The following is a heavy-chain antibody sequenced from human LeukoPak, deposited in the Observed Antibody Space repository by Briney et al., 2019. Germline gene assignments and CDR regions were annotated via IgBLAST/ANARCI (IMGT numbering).Heavy chain of an antibody. CDR2: IIPIFGTA. D-gene: IGHD6-13*01. CDR1: GGTFSSYA. J-gene: IGHJ4*02. CDR3: ARKGEVWYSSSWNQNDY. Sequence: SVKVSCKASGGTFSSYAISWVRQAPGQGLEWMGGIIPIFGTANYAQKFQGRVTITADESTSTAYMELSSLRSEDTAVYYCARKGEVWYSSSWNQNDYWGQGTLVTVSS. V-gene: IGHV1-69*13.